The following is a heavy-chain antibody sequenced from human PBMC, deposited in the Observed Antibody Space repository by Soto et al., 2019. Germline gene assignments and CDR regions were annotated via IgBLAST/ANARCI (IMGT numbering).Heavy chain of an antibody. CDR2: IYYSGST. J-gene: IGHJ6*02. CDR3: ARVGAYNWNDARVPHAMDV. CDR1: GGSVSSGSYY. Sequence: SETLSLTCTVSGGSVSSGSYYWSWIRQPPGKGLEWIGYIYYSGSTNYNPSLKSRVTISVDTSKNQFSLKLSSVTAADTAVYYCARVGAYNWNDARVPHAMDVWGQGTTVTVSS. V-gene: IGHV4-61*01. D-gene: IGHD1-20*01.